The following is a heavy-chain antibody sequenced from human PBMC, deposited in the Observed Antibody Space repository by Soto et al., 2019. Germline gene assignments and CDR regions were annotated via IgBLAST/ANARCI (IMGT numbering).Heavy chain of an antibody. V-gene: IGHV1-2*02. CDR1: GYTFTGYY. D-gene: IGHD6-13*01. CDR2: INPNSGGT. Sequence: ASVKVSCKASGYTFTGYYMHWVRQAPGQGLEWMGWINPNSGGTNYAQKFQERVTITRDMSTSTAYMELSSLRSEDTAVYYCAAGHSSSWYYDYYYYYGMDVWGQGTTVTVSS. CDR3: AAGHSSSWYYDYYYYYGMDV. J-gene: IGHJ6*02.